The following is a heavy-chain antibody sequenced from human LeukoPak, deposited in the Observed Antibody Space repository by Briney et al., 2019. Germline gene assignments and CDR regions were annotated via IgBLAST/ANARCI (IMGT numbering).Heavy chain of an antibody. Sequence: GASVKVSCKASGYTFTGYYMHWVRQAPGQGLEWMGWINPNSGDTNYAQEFQGRVTVTRDTSISTAYMELSRLRSDDTAVYYCARDKSGNSGWYSYFDYWGQGTLVTVSS. CDR1: GYTFTGYY. CDR2: INPNSGDT. D-gene: IGHD6-19*01. J-gene: IGHJ4*02. V-gene: IGHV1-2*02. CDR3: ARDKSGNSGWYSYFDY.